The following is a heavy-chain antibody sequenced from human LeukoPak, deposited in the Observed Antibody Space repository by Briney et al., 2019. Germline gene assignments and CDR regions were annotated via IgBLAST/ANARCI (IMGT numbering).Heavy chain of an antibody. D-gene: IGHD2-21*01. CDR1: GYSISSGYY. CDR2: IYHSGST. V-gene: IGHV4-38-2*01. CDR3: AIFPRSPAGGPRVY. Sequence: PSETLSLTCAVSGYSISSGYYWGWIRQPPGKGLEWIGSIYHSGSTYYNPSLKSRVTISVDTSKNQFSLKLSSVTAADTAVYYCAIFPRSPAGGPRVYWGQGTLVTVSS. J-gene: IGHJ4*02.